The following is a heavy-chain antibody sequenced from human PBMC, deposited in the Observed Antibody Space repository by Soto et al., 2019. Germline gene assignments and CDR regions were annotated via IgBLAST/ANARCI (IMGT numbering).Heavy chain of an antibody. CDR3: ARHTDTRSRYLLPDF. CDR1: GGSISSRSYY. D-gene: IGHD6-13*01. V-gene: IGHV4-39*01. CDR2: IYYSGNA. Sequence: SETLSLTCTVSGGSISSRSYYWGWIRQPPGKGLEWIGSIYYSGNAYYNPSLKSRVAVSVDTSKNQFSLKVTSVTATDTAVYYCARHTDTRSRYLLPDFWGPGNLVTVFS. J-gene: IGHJ4*02.